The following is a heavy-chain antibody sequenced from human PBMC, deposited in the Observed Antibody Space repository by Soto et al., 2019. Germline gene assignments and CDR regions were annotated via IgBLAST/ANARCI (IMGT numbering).Heavy chain of an antibody. D-gene: IGHD3-10*01. CDR3: ARDRGRYYLDY. CDR1: GFTFSSYS. Sequence: EVQLVESGGGQVKSGGSLRLSCSASGFTFSSYSMGWVRQAPGKGLEWVSSMSSSGRNIYYADSVKGRFTISRDNAKNSLFLQMNSRRVDDMAGYYGARDRGRYYLDYWGQGTQVTVSS. CDR2: MSSSGRNI. J-gene: IGHJ4*02. V-gene: IGHV3-21*02.